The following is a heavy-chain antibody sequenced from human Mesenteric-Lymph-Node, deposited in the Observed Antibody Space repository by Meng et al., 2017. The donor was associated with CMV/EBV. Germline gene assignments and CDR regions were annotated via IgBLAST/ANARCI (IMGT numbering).Heavy chain of an antibody. CDR3: ARGGTVFNYYYGMDV. V-gene: IGHV3-74*01. CDR2: INYDGSST. D-gene: IGHD4-17*01. J-gene: IGHJ6*02. CDR1: GFTFSNYW. Sequence: GGSLRLSCAASGFTFSNYWMHWVHQAPGKGLVWVSRINYDGSSTTYADSVKGRLTISRDNAKNTLSLQMNSLRVDDTAVYYCARGGTVFNYYYGMDVWGQGTPVTVSS.